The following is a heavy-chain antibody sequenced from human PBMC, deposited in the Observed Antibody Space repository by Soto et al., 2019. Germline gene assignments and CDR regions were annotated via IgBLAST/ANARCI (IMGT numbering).Heavy chain of an antibody. CDR1: GYTFTSYG. Sequence: QVQLVQSGAEVKKPGASVTVSCKASGYTFTSYGISWVRQAPGQGLEWMGWISAYNGHTNYAQKLQGRVTMTTDTSTRTAYKELRSLRSDDTGVYYCARVDPSPGRDILTGSNDYWGQGTLVTVYS. V-gene: IGHV1-18*04. D-gene: IGHD3-9*01. CDR2: ISAYNGHT. J-gene: IGHJ4*02. CDR3: ARVDPSPGRDILTGSNDY.